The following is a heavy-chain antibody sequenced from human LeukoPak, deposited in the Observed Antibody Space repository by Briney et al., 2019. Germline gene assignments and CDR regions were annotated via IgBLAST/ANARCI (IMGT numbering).Heavy chain of an antibody. Sequence: ASVKVSCKASGYTFTGYYMHWVRQAPGQGPELMGWINPNSSGTNYAHKVPGRGSMTRHTALCKAYMELNRLRSDDTAVYYCARAWEYYYYMDVWGKGTTVSVSS. CDR2: INPNSSGT. CDR3: ARAWEYYYYMDV. CDR1: GYTFTGYY. V-gene: IGHV1-2*02. D-gene: IGHD1-26*01. J-gene: IGHJ6*03.